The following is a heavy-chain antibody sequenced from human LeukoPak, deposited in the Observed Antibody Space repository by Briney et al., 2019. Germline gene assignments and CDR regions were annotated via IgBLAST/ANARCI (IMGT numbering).Heavy chain of an antibody. J-gene: IGHJ4*02. V-gene: IGHV4-59*01. D-gene: IGHD3-22*01. CDR1: GGSISSYY. CDR2: IYYSGST. CDR3: ARAYDSSGYYMVDFDY. Sequence: SETLSLTCTVSGGSISSYYWSWIRQPPGKGLEWIGYIYYSGSTNYNPSLKSRVTISVDTSKNQFSLKLSSVTAADTAVYYCARAYDSSGYYMVDFDYWGRGTLVTVSS.